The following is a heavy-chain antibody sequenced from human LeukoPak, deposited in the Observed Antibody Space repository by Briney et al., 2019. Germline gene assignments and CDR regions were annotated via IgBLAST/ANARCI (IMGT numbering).Heavy chain of an antibody. V-gene: IGHV3-7*03. J-gene: IGHJ4*02. Sequence: GGSLRLSCAASGFTFSSYWMSWVRQAPGKGLEWVANIKQDGSEKYYADSVKGRFTISRDNSKNTLYLQMNSLRAEDTAVYYCAKSPQGYSGSYDGRKRGQYFDYWGQGTLVTVSS. CDR3: AKSPQGYSGSYDGRKRGQYFDY. D-gene: IGHD1-26*01. CDR2: IKQDGSEK. CDR1: GFTFSSYW.